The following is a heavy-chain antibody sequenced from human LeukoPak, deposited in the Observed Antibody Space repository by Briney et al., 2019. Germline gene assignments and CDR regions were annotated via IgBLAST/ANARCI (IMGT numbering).Heavy chain of an antibody. CDR1: GYSFTSYW. CDR3: ARPRWRWGGVVPAAMSAFDI. Sequence: GESLKISCKGSGYSFTSYWIGWVRQMPGKGLEWMGIIYPGDSDTRYSPSFQGQVTISADKSISTAYLQWSSLKASDTAMYYCARPRWRWGGVVPAAMSAFDIWGQGTMVTVSS. D-gene: IGHD2-2*01. CDR2: IYPGDSDT. J-gene: IGHJ3*02. V-gene: IGHV5-51*01.